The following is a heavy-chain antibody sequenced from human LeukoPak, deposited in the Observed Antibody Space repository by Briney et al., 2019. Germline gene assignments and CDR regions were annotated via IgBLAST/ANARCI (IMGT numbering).Heavy chain of an antibody. D-gene: IGHD4-23*01. CDR3: ARGTTVVTPTHFDY. Sequence: GGSLRLSCAASGFTFSTYTMNWVRQAPGKGLEWVSSISSSSSYIYYADSVKGRFTISRDNAKKSLYLQMKSLRAEDTTVYYCARGTTVVTPTHFDYWGQGTLVTVSS. CDR1: GFTFSTYT. J-gene: IGHJ4*02. CDR2: ISSSSSYI. V-gene: IGHV3-21*03.